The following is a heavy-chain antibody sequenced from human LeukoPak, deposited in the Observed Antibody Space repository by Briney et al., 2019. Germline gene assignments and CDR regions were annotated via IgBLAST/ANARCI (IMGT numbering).Heavy chain of an antibody. V-gene: IGHV4-30-4*08. CDR3: ASYSNYERDAFDI. Sequence: SETLSLTCTVSGGSISSSSYYWGWIRQPPGKGLEWIGYIYYSGSTYYNPSLKSRVTISVDTSKNQFSLKLSSVTAADTAVYYCASYSNYERDAFDIWGQGTMVTVSS. J-gene: IGHJ3*02. CDR2: IYYSGST. D-gene: IGHD4-11*01. CDR1: GGSISSSSYY.